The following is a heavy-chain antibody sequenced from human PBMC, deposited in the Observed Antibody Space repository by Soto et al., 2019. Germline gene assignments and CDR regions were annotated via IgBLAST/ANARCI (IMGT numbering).Heavy chain of an antibody. Sequence: GGSLRLSCAAAGFTFSSYWMSWVRQAPGKGLEWVANIKEDGSDMYYVDSVKGRFTISRDNAKNSLYLQMNSLRAEDTAVYYCATEVWVYYDFWSGYSDYWGQGTLVTVSS. CDR2: IKEDGSDM. J-gene: IGHJ4*02. V-gene: IGHV3-7*01. CDR3: ATEVWVYYDFWSGYSDY. D-gene: IGHD3-3*01. CDR1: GFTFSSYW.